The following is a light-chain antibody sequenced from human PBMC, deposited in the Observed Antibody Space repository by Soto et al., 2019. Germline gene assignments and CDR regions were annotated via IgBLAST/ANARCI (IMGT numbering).Light chain of an antibody. CDR2: AAS. J-gene: IGKJ1*01. V-gene: IGKV1-8*01. Sequence: AIRMTQSPSSFSASTGDRVTITCRASQGISSYLAWYQQKPGKAPKLLIYAASTLQSGVPSRFSGSGSGTDFTLTISCLQSEDFATYYCQQYYRYPHTFGQGTKVESK. CDR3: QQYYRYPHT. CDR1: QGISSY.